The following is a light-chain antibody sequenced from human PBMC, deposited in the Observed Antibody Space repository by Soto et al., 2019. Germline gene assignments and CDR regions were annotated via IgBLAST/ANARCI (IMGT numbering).Light chain of an antibody. CDR2: DVS. J-gene: IGLJ1*01. CDR3: SSYTSSSLYV. CDR1: PSDVGGYNS. Sequence: QSALTQPPSASGSPGQSVTISCTGTPSDVGGYNSVSWYQQYPGKAPKLMIYDVSKRPSGVPDRFSGSKSGNTASLTVSGLQAEDEADYYCSSYTSSSLYVFGSGTKVTVL. V-gene: IGLV2-8*01.